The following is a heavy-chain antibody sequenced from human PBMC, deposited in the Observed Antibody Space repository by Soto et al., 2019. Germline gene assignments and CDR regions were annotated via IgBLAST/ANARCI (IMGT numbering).Heavy chain of an antibody. J-gene: IGHJ4*02. V-gene: IGHV3-66*01. CDR2: IYSGGST. CDR3: ARLNGVVAVDY. CDR1: GFTVSSNY. Sequence: GGSLRLSCAASGFTVSSNYMSWVRQAPGKGLEWVSVIYSGGSTYYADSVKGRFTISRDNSKNTLYLQMNSLRAEDTAVYYCARLNGVVAVDYWGQGTLVTVSS. D-gene: IGHD5-12*01.